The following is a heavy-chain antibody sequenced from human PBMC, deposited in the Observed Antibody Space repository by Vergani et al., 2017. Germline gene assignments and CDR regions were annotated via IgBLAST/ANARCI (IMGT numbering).Heavy chain of an antibody. Sequence: QVQLVESGGGVVQPGRSLRLSCAASGFTFSSYGMHWVRQAPGKGLEWVAVISYDGSNKYYADSVKGRFTISRDNSKNTLYLQMNSLRAEDTAVYYCAKDLGVSYLVGATGLDYWGQGTLVTVSS. CDR3: AKDLGVSYLVGATGLDY. CDR1: GFTFSSYG. D-gene: IGHD1-26*01. V-gene: IGHV3-30*18. J-gene: IGHJ4*02. CDR2: ISYDGSNK.